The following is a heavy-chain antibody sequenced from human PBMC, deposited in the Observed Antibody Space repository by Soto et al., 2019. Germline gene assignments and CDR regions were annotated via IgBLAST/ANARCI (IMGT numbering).Heavy chain of an antibody. CDR1: GGTFSSDS. J-gene: IGHJ4*02. Sequence: QVQLVQSGAEVKKPGSSVKVSCKASGGTFSSDSFSWVRQAPGQGLEWMGGIIPMFDTPIYAQKFQDRVTITADESTSTAYMKLSSLRSGDTAVYYCARSGGLDRDFNYWGPGSLVTVSS. D-gene: IGHD2-15*01. CDR2: IIPMFDTP. V-gene: IGHV1-69*12. CDR3: ARSGGLDRDFNY.